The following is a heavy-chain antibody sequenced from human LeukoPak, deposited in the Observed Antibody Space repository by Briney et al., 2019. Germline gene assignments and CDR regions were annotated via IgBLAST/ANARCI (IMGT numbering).Heavy chain of an antibody. D-gene: IGHD5-18*01. Sequence: GSSLRLSCAASGFKFSSYGMHWVRQAPGKGLEWVAFISYDGSNKYYADSVKGRFTISGDNSKNTLFLQMNGLRAEDTALFYCARASDTSTPDYWGQGTLVTVSS. CDR3: ARASDTSTPDY. V-gene: IGHV3-30*03. CDR2: ISYDGSNK. J-gene: IGHJ4*02. CDR1: GFKFSSYG.